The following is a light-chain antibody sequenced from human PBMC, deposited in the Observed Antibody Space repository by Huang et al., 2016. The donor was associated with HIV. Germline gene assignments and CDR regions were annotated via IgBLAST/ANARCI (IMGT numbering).Light chain of an antibody. CDR2: GTS. V-gene: IGKV3-20*01. J-gene: IGKJ4*01. CDR1: RSVDNSF. Sequence: EVVLTQSPGTLSLSPGERAALSCRASRSVDNSFLAWYQQKPGQAPRLLIYGTSSRSVGIPDRFRGSGSETDFTLTISTLEPEDSAVYYCQQYGTLLQEITFGGGTKLEIK. CDR3: QQYGTLLQEIT.